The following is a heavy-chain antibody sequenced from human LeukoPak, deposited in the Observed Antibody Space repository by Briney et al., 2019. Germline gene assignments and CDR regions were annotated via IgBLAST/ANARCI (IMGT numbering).Heavy chain of an antibody. CDR2: ISGSDGST. J-gene: IGHJ4*02. Sequence: GGSLRPSCAASGFTFINYAMTWVRQAPGKGLEWVSAISGSDGSTYYADSVKGRFTISTDNSKNTLYLQMNSLRAEDTAVYYCAKEPGIAARRTYFDSWGQGNLGTVSS. V-gene: IGHV3-23*01. CDR1: GFTFINYA. CDR3: AKEPGIAARRTYFDS. D-gene: IGHD6-6*01.